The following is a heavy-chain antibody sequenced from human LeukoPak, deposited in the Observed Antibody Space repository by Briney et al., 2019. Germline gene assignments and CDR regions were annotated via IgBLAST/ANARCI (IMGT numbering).Heavy chain of an antibody. D-gene: IGHD4-17*01. CDR1: GFTFRSYA. Sequence: PGGSLRLSCAASGFTFRSYAMSWVRQAPGKGLEWVSTISGSGYSTFYADSVKGRFTISRDNSKNTLYLQMNSLRVEDTAVYYCAKHYGDFVHYFFDYWGQGTLVTVSS. V-gene: IGHV3-23*01. CDR2: ISGSGYST. CDR3: AKHYGDFVHYFFDY. J-gene: IGHJ4*02.